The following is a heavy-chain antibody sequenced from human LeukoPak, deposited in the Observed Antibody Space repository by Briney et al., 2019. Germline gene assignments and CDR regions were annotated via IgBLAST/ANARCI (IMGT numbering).Heavy chain of an antibody. J-gene: IGHJ4*02. V-gene: IGHV4-59*01. Sequence: SETLSLTCTVSGGSISSYYWSWIRQPPGKGLEWIRYIYYSGSTNYNPSLKSRVTISVDTSKNQFSLKLSSVIAADAAVYYCRRVEYDSSEYWGQGTLVTVSS. CDR1: GGSISSYY. CDR2: IYYSGST. D-gene: IGHD3-22*01. CDR3: RRVEYDSSEY.